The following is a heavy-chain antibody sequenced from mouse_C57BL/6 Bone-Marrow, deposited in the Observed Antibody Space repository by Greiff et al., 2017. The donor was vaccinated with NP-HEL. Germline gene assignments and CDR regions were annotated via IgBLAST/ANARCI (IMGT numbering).Heavy chain of an antibody. D-gene: IGHD2-1*01. CDR2: IDPSDSYT. CDR3: ARWGNHYVDY. V-gene: IGHV1-69*01. J-gene: IGHJ2*01. CDR1: GYTFTSYW. Sequence: QVQLQQPGAELVMPGASVKLSCKASGYTFTSYWMHWVKQRPGQGLEWIGEIDPSDSYTNYNQKFKGKSTLTVDKSSSTAYMQLSSLTSEDSAVYYCARWGNHYVDYWGQGTTLTVSS.